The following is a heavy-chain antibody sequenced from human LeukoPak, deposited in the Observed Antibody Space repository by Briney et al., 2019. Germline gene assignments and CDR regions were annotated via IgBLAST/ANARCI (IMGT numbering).Heavy chain of an antibody. D-gene: IGHD2-15*01. Sequence: ASVKVSCKASGYTFTGYYMHWVQQAPGQGLEWMGWINPNSGGTNYAQKFQGRVTMTRDTSISTAYMELSRLRSDDTAVYYCARVILRIAAFDYWGQGTLVTVSS. CDR3: ARVILRIAAFDY. CDR2: INPNSGGT. J-gene: IGHJ4*02. V-gene: IGHV1-2*02. CDR1: GYTFTGYY.